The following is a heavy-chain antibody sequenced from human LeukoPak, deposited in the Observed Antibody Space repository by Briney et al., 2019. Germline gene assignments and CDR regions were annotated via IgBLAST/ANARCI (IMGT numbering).Heavy chain of an antibody. CDR3: AKDQNYDILTGLRWYYGMDV. CDR1: GFTFSSYG. Sequence: PGGSLRLSCAASGFTFSSYGMHWVRQAPGKGLEWVAVIWYDGSNKYYADSVKGRFTISRGSSKKTLYLQMNSLRGEDTAVYYCAKDQNYDILTGLRWYYGMDVWGQGTTVTVSS. CDR2: IWYDGSNK. J-gene: IGHJ6*02. V-gene: IGHV3-33*06. D-gene: IGHD3-9*01.